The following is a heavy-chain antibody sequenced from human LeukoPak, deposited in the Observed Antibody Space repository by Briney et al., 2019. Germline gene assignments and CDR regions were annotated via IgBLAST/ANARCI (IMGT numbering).Heavy chain of an antibody. CDR2: IYYSGST. J-gene: IGHJ4*02. D-gene: IGHD3-10*01. CDR3: ARHGYYYGSGSQLFDY. Sequence: SETLSLTCTVSGGSISSSSYYWGWIRQPPGQGLEWIGSIYYSGSTYYTPSLKSRVTISVDTSKNQFSLKLSSVTAADTAVYYCARHGYYYGSGSQLFDYWGQGTLVTVSS. V-gene: IGHV4-39*01. CDR1: GGSISSSSYY.